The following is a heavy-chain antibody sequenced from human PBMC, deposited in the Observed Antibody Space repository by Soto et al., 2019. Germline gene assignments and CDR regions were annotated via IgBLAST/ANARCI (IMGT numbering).Heavy chain of an antibody. CDR2: IYHSGST. V-gene: IGHV4-30-2*01. CDR3: ARAKGAVAAAGTGWFDP. CDR1: GGSISSGGYS. Sequence: SETLSLTCAVSGGSISSGGYSWSWIRQPPGKGLEWIGYIYHSGSTYYNPSPKSRVTISVDRSKNQFSLKLSSVTAADTAVYYCARAKGAVAAAGTGWFDPWGQGTLVTVSS. J-gene: IGHJ5*02. D-gene: IGHD6-13*01.